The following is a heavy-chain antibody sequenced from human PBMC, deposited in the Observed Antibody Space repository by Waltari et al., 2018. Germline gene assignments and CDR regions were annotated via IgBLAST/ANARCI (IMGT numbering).Heavy chain of an antibody. CDR2: VDPEDGET. Sequence: EVQLVQSGAEVKKPGATVKISCKASGYTFTDYYLHWGQQAPGKGLEWMGRVDPEDGETIYEEKFQGRVTITADTSTDTAYMELSSLRSEDTAVYYCATGSGGGELDVWGKGTTVTVSS. D-gene: IGHD2-21*01. J-gene: IGHJ6*04. CDR3: ATGSGGGELDV. CDR1: GYTFTDYY. V-gene: IGHV1-69-2*01.